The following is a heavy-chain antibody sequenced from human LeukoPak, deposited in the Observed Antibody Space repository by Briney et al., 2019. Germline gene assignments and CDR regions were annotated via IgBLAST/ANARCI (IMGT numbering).Heavy chain of an antibody. CDR2: IIPILGIA. CDR1: GGTFSSYA. CDR3: ARVYTRITMVRGVIIDAFDI. V-gene: IGHV1-69*04. J-gene: IGHJ3*02. D-gene: IGHD3-10*01. Sequence: ASVKVSCKASGGTFSSYAISWVRQAPGQGLEWMGRIIPILGIANYAQKFQGRVTITADKSTSTAYMELSSLRSEDTAVYYCARVYTRITMVRGVIIDAFDIWGQGTMVTVSS.